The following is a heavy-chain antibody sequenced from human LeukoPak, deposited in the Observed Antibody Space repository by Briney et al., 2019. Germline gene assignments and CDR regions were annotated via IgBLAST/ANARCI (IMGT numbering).Heavy chain of an antibody. CDR1: GFTFSSYA. CDR3: AKDREYYDFWSGQYYFDY. J-gene: IGHJ4*02. CDR2: ISGSGAST. V-gene: IGHV3-23*01. Sequence: GGSLRLSCAASGFTFSSYAMSWVRQAPGKGLEWVSAISGSGASTYYADSVKGRFTISRDNSKNTLYLQMNSLRAEDTAVYYCAKDREYYDFWSGQYYFDYWGQGTLVTVSS. D-gene: IGHD3-3*01.